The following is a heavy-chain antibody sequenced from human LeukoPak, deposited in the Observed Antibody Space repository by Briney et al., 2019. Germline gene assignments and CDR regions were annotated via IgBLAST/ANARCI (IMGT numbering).Heavy chain of an antibody. CDR3: ARVAAYCSSASCFHYYYYMDV. Sequence: SSETLSLTCTVSGGSISSYYWSWIRQPPGQGLEWIGYIYYSGSTNYNPSLKSRVTISVDTSKNQFSLKLSSVTAADTAVYYCARVAAYCSSASCFHYYYYMDVWGKGTTVTVSS. D-gene: IGHD2-2*01. CDR2: IYYSGST. CDR1: GGSISSYY. J-gene: IGHJ6*03. V-gene: IGHV4-59*01.